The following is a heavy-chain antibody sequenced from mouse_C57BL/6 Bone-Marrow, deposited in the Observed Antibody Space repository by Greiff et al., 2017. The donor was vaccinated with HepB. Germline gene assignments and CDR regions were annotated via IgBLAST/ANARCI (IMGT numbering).Heavy chain of an antibody. V-gene: IGHV1-22*01. J-gene: IGHJ2*01. CDR2: INPNNGGT. CDR3: ARSTPNWVYFDY. Sequence: EVQLVESGPELVKPGASVKMSCKASGYTFTDYNMHWVKQSHGKSLEWIGYINPNNGGTSYNQKFKGKATLTVNKSSSTAYMELRSLTSEDSAVYYCARSTPNWVYFDYWGQGTTLTVSS. CDR1: GYTFTDYN. D-gene: IGHD4-1*01.